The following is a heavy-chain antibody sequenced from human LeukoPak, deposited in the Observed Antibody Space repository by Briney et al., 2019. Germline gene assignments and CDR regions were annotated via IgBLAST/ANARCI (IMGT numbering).Heavy chain of an antibody. D-gene: IGHD5-24*01. V-gene: IGHV3-21*01. CDR3: ARGMATIDGYYYYMDV. CDR1: GFTFRSYG. CDR2: ISSSSSYI. J-gene: IGHJ6*03. Sequence: GGSLRLSCAASGFTFRSYGMNWVRQAPGKGLEWVSSISSSSSYIYYADSVKGRFTISRDNAKNSLYLQMNSLRAEDTAVYYCARGMATIDGYYYYMDVWGKGTTVTVSS.